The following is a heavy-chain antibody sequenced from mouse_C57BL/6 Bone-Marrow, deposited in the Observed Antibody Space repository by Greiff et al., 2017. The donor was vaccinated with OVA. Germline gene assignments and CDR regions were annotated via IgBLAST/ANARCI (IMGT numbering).Heavy chain of an antibody. CDR3: ARGSIYAMDY. V-gene: IGHV1-15*01. CDR1: GYTFTDYE. J-gene: IGHJ4*01. CDR2: IDPETGGT. Sequence: VQLQQSGAELVRPGASVTLSCKASGYTFTDYEMHWVKQTPVHGLEWIGAIDPETGGTAYNQKFKGKAILTADKSSSTAYMELRSLTSEDSAVYYCARGSIYAMDYWGQGTSVTVSS.